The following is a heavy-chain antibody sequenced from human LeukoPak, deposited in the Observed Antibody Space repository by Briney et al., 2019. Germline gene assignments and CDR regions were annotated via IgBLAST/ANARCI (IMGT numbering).Heavy chain of an antibody. CDR1: AGFISSHY. D-gene: IGHD5-24*01. CDR2: IYYIGST. J-gene: IGHJ3*02. Sequence: SETLSLTSLVFAGFISSHYWCWIRQPPEKGMEWNRYIYYIGSTNYNPSLKSRFTISVNPSKNQFSLNLSSVTATEPAVYNIGRRFRKMANHDAFDIWGQGTMVTVSS. V-gene: IGHV4-59*11. CDR3: GRRFRKMANHDAFDI.